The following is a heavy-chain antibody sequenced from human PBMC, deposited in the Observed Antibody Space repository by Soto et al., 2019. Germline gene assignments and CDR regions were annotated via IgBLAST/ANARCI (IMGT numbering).Heavy chain of an antibody. CDR3: ARVTDFWSGYYRY. CDR1: GFTFSSYW. CDR2: IKQDGSEK. D-gene: IGHD3-3*01. V-gene: IGHV3-7*01. J-gene: IGHJ4*02. Sequence: EVQLVESGGGLVQPGGSRRLSCAASGFTFSSYWMSWVRQAPGKGLEWVANIKQDGSEKYYVDSVKGRFTISRDNAKNSLYLQMNSLRAEDTAVYYCARVTDFWSGYYRYWGQGTLVTVSS.